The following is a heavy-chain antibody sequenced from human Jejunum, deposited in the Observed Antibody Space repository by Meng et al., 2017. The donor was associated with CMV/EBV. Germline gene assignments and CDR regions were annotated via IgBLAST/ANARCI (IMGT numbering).Heavy chain of an antibody. CDR3: AKLIDY. Sequence: GSVRLDCAAYGISLRSYTMSWVRKDQGKGLEWVSDSSGSGGTTYYADSVKGRFTISRDNSKNTLYLQMNSLRAEDTAVYYCAKLIDYWGQGTLVTVSS. CDR2: SSGSGGTT. V-gene: IGHV3-23*01. CDR1: GISLRSYT. J-gene: IGHJ4*02.